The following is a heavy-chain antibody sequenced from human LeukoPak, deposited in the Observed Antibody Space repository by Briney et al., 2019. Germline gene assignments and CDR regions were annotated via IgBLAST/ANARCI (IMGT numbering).Heavy chain of an antibody. CDR2: IYYSGST. CDR3: ARDMGYSSSWYLGY. Sequence: SETLSLTCTVSGGSISSYYWSWIRQPPGKGLEWIGYIYYSGSTNYNPYLKSRVTISVDTYKNQFSLKLSSVTAADTAVYYCARDMGYSSSWYLGYWGQGTLVTVSS. J-gene: IGHJ4*02. D-gene: IGHD6-13*01. CDR1: GGSISSYY. V-gene: IGHV4-59*01.